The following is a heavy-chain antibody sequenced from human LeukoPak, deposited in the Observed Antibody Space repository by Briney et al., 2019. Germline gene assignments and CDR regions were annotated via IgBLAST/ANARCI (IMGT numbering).Heavy chain of an antibody. CDR2: TGGRDGST. CDR1: GFTFSSYA. D-gene: IGHD6-19*01. CDR3: ARIEDSSGWYWLVY. Sequence: GGSLRLSCAASGFTFSSYAMSWVRQAPGKGLEWVSGTGGRDGSTYYADSVKGRFTISRDNSKNALYLQMNSLRAEDTAVYYCARIEDSSGWYWLVYWGQGTLVTVSS. V-gene: IGHV3-23*01. J-gene: IGHJ4*02.